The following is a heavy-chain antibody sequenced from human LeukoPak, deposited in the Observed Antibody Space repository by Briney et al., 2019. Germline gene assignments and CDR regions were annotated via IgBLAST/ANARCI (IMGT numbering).Heavy chain of an antibody. CDR2: INHSGST. D-gene: IGHD2-2*01. CDR3: ARGVPAVVPAAMWGSYYYYGMDV. V-gene: IGHV4-34*01. J-gene: IGHJ6*02. Sequence: SETLSLTCAVYGGSFSGYYWSWIRQPPGKGLEWIGEINHSGSTNYNPSLKSRVTISVDTSKNQFSLKLSSVTAADTAMYYRARGVPAVVPAAMWGSYYYYGMDVWGQGTTVTVSS. CDR1: GGSFSGYY.